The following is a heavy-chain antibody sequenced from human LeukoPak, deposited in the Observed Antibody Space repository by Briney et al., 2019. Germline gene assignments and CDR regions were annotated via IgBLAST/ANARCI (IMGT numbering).Heavy chain of an antibody. D-gene: IGHD6-13*01. CDR2: ISCDGSNK. CDR1: GFTFSSYA. V-gene: IGHV3-30*01. J-gene: IGHJ4*02. Sequence: GRSLRLSCAASGFTFSSYAMHWVRQAPGKGLEWVAVISCDGSNKYYADSVKGRFTLSRDSSKNTLCLQMNSLRAEDTAVYYCARRSPSSSWLNPFFDYWGQGTLVTVSS. CDR3: ARRSPSSSWLNPFFDY.